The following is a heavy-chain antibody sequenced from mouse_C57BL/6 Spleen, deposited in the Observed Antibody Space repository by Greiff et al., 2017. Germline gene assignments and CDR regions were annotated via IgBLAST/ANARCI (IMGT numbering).Heavy chain of an antibody. J-gene: IGHJ2*01. V-gene: IGHV1-55*01. Sequence: QVQLQQSGAELVKPGASVKMSCKASGYTFTSYWITWVKQRPGQGLEWIGDIYPGSGSTNYNEKFKSKATLTVDTSSSTAYMQLSSLTSEDSAVYYCARGDYYSNYDYFDYWGQGTTLTVSS. D-gene: IGHD2-5*01. CDR3: ARGDYYSNYDYFDY. CDR2: IYPGSGST. CDR1: GYTFTSYW.